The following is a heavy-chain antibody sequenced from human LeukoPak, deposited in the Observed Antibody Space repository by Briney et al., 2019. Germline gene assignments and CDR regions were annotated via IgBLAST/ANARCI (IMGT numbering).Heavy chain of an antibody. V-gene: IGHV3-23*01. J-gene: IGHJ6*02. Sequence: AGGSLRLSCAPSGFTFSSYAMSWVRQAPGKGLEWVAVISGGGSGTYYADSVKGRFTISRHNSKNTLYLQMNSLRAEDTAVYYCARNKRNYGDYYYYGMDVWGQGTTVTVSS. CDR2: ISGGGSGT. CDR1: GFTFSSYA. CDR3: ARNKRNYGDYYYYGMDV. D-gene: IGHD4-17*01.